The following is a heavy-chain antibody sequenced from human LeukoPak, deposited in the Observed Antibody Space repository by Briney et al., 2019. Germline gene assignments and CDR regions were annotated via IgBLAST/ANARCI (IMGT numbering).Heavy chain of an antibody. CDR1: GGSISSSNYY. J-gene: IGHJ4*02. V-gene: IGHV4-39*01. Sequence: SETLSLTCSVSGGSISSSNYYWGWIRQPPGKGLEWIGSIYYSGSTYYNPSLKSRVTMSVDTSKNLFSLKLSSVTAADTAVYYCARGRGSGGSSGSYPTTDPYYFDYWGQGTLVTVSS. CDR3: ARGRGSGGSSGSYPTTDPYYFDY. D-gene: IGHD3-22*01. CDR2: IYYSGST.